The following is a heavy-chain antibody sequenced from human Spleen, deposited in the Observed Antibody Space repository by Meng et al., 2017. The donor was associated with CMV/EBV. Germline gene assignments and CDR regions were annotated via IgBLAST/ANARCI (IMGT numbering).Heavy chain of an antibody. CDR2: VSSTSTYI. V-gene: IGHV3-21*01. CDR1: GFPFDSYT. CDR3: VRDRRHLRADTKYYFDY. D-gene: IGHD3-16*01. J-gene: IGHJ4*02. Sequence: GGSLRLSCKVSGFPFDSYTVNWVRQAPGKGLEWVSSVSSTSTYIYYADSVKGRFTISRDNAKNSVYLQMNSLRAEDTAMYYCVRDRRHLRADTKYYFDYWGQGTLVTVSS.